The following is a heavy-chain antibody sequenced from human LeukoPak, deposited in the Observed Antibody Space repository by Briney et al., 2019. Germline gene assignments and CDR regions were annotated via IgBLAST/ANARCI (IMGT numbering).Heavy chain of an antibody. CDR2: ISSAASTI. V-gene: IGHV3-48*03. CDR3: SRAHPGYSRAWDDAFDI. D-gene: IGHD6-19*01. J-gene: IGHJ3*02. CDR1: GFTFSRYE. Sequence: GGSLRLSCAASGFTFSRYEMKWVRQAPGKGLEWVSYISSAASTIYYADSEKGRFTISRDNAKNSLYLQMNSLRAEDTAVYFCSRAHPGYSRAWDDAFDIWGQGTMVIVSS.